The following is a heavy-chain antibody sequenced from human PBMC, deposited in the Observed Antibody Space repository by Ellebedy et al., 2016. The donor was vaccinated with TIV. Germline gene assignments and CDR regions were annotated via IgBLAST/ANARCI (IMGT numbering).Heavy chain of an antibody. Sequence: PGGSLRLSCAASGFTVSSNYMSWVRQAPGKGLEWVSVIYSGGSTYYADSVKGRFTISRDNSKNTLYLQMNSLRAEDTAVYYCARELRWFGERYYYYGMDVWGQGTTVTVSS. CDR1: GFTVSSNY. D-gene: IGHD3-10*01. CDR2: IYSGGST. CDR3: ARELRWFGERYYYYGMDV. J-gene: IGHJ6*02. V-gene: IGHV3-66*01.